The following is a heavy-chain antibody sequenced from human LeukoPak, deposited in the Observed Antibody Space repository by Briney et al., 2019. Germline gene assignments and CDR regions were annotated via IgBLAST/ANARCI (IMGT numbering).Heavy chain of an antibody. V-gene: IGHV1-69*06. CDR3: ARDGSGSTYYYGMDV. Sequence: SVKVSCKASGGTFSSYAISRVRQAPGQGLEWMGGIIPIFGTANYAQKFQGRVTITADKSTSTAYMELSSLRSEDTAVYYCARDGSGSTYYYGMDVWGKGTTVTVSS. J-gene: IGHJ6*04. D-gene: IGHD3-10*01. CDR1: GGTFSSYA. CDR2: IIPIFGTA.